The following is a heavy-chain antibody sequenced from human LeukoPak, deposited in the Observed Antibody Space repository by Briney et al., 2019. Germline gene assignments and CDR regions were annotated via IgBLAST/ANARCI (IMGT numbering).Heavy chain of an antibody. Sequence: GGSLRLSCAASGFTFSTYAMHWIRQAPGKGLEWVAVISYDTIVKFYADSVKGRLTISRDNSKDTLYLQMDSLRAEDTAVYYCARDLVVMGSHWGQGTLVTVSS. D-gene: IGHD2-15*01. J-gene: IGHJ4*02. CDR2: ISYDTIVK. CDR3: ARDLVVMGSH. V-gene: IGHV3-30-3*01. CDR1: GFTFSTYA.